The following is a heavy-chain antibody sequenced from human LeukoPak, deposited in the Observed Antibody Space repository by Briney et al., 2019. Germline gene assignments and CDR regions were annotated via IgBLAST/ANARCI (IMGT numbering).Heavy chain of an antibody. CDR1: GGTFSSYT. D-gene: IGHD3-9*01. CDR3: ARALGAGIYDILTGYYKNPYYYYYMDV. V-gene: IGHV1-69*02. J-gene: IGHJ6*03. CDR2: IIPILGIA. Sequence: SVKVSCKASGGTFSSYTISWVRQAPGQGLEWMGRIIPILGIANYAQKFQGRVTITADKSTSTAYMELSSLRSEDTAVYYSARALGAGIYDILTGYYKNPYYYYYMDVWGKGTTVTVSS.